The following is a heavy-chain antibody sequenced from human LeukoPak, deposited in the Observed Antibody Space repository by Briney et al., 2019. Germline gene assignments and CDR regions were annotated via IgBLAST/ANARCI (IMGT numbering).Heavy chain of an antibody. Sequence: SETLSLTCTVSGGSISSGSYYWSWIRQPAGKGLEWIGRIYTSGSTNYNPSLKSRVTISLDTSKNQLSLKLTSMTAVDTALYYCARGTEWLQNDWGQGTLVTVSS. CDR3: ARGTEWLQND. CDR1: GGSISSGSYY. J-gene: IGHJ4*02. D-gene: IGHD5-24*01. V-gene: IGHV4-61*02. CDR2: IYTSGST.